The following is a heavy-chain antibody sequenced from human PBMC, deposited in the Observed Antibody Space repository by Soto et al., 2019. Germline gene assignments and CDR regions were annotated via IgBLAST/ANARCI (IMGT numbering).Heavy chain of an antibody. D-gene: IGHD5-12*01. CDR3: ARHHGPTTSENWFDP. CDR1: GYTFFTYD. J-gene: IGHJ5*02. Sequence: ASVKVSCKASGYTFFTYDISWVRQAPGQGLEWMGWISTYSGDTKYAQRFQGRVTMTTDTSTTTAYLELRSLRSDDTAVYYCARHHGPTTSENWFDPWGQGTLVTVSS. CDR2: ISTYSGDT. V-gene: IGHV1-18*01.